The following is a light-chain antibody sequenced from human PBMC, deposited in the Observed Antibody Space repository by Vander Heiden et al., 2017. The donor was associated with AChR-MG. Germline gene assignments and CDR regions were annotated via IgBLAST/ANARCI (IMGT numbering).Light chain of an antibody. CDR2: RDS. CDR1: HIGRKN. V-gene: IGLV3-9*01. CDR3: QVWDSSTVV. Sequence: SYELTQPLSVSVALGQTARITCGGNHIGRKNGHWYQQKPGQAPVLVIYRDSNRPSGIPERFSGSNSGNTATLTISRAQAGDEADYYCQVWDSSTVVFGGGTKLTVL. J-gene: IGLJ2*01.